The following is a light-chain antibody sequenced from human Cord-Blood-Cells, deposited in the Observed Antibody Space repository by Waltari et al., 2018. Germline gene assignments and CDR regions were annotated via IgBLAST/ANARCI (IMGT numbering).Light chain of an antibody. CDR2: GAS. Sequence: EIVLTQSAGTLSLSPGERAPLSCRSSQSVSSSYLAWYQQKPGQAPRLLIYGASSRATGIPDRFSGSGTGTDFTLTISRLEPEDFAVYYCQQYGSSPPWTFGQG. CDR3: QQYGSSPPWT. V-gene: IGKV3-20*01. CDR1: QSVSSSY. J-gene: IGKJ1*01.